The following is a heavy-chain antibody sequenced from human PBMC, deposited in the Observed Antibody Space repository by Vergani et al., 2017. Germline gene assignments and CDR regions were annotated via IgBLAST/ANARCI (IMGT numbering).Heavy chain of an antibody. Sequence: VHLAESGGGFFQPGGSLRLSCAASGFSFSSFGMHWVRQAPGKGLEWVTFIRYDGSNKYYADSVKGRLTISRDNSKNTVYLQMNSLRTGDTAVYYCAKDGLAYGSGSWYYWGRGNLVTVSS. J-gene: IGHJ4*02. CDR3: AKDGLAYGSGSWYY. V-gene: IGHV3-30*02. CDR2: IRYDGSNK. D-gene: IGHD3-10*01. CDR1: GFSFSSFG.